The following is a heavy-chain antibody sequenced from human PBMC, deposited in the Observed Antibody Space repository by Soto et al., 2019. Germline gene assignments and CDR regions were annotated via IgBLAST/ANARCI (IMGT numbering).Heavy chain of an antibody. CDR1: GGSFRDYY. D-gene: IGHD2-2*03. J-gene: IGHJ6*02. CDR2: INHSGST. V-gene: IGHV4-34*01. CDR3: ARLNGYCVSTNCHGYYGMDV. Sequence: SETLSLTCAVYGGSFRDYYWSWVRQPPGKGLEWIGQINHSGSTNYNPSLKSRVTISVDTSKNEFSLKLSSVTAADTAVYYCARLNGYCVSTNCHGYYGMDVWGQGTTVTVSS.